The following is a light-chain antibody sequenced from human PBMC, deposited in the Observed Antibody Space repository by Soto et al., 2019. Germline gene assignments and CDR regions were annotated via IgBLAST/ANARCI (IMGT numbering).Light chain of an antibody. CDR1: QSVSSSY. J-gene: IGKJ1*01. CDR3: QQYGSSPRT. Sequence: EIVLTQSPGTLSLSPGERATLSCRASQSVSSSYLAWYQRKPGQAPRLLIYGASSRATGIPDRFSGSGSGTEFTLTISRLEPEDFAVYYCQQYGSSPRTFGQGTQVEIK. V-gene: IGKV3-20*01. CDR2: GAS.